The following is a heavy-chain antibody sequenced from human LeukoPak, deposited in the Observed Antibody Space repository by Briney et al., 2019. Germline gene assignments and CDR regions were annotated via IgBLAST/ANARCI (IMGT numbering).Heavy chain of an antibody. V-gene: IGHV5-51*01. Sequence: GESLKISCEGSGYRFSDYWIGWVRQMPDKGLEWMGIIYIGDSDTRYSPSFQGQVTISADKSISTAYLQWSSLRASDTAMYYCARLVPSYDSNGYFDCWGQGTLVTVSS. D-gene: IGHD3-22*01. CDR1: GYRFSDYW. CDR2: IYIGDSDT. CDR3: ARLVPSYDSNGYFDC. J-gene: IGHJ4*02.